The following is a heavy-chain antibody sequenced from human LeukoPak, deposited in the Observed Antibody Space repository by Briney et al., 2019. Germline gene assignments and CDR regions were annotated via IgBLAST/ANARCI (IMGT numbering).Heavy chain of an antibody. CDR2: ISWNSGSI. V-gene: IGHV3-9*03. J-gene: IGHJ4*02. D-gene: IGHD3-22*01. CDR1: GFTFDDYA. CDR3: ARGGSGYYAPFDY. Sequence: GRSLRLSCAASGFTFDDYAMHWVRQAPGKGLEWVSGISWNSGSIGYADSVKGRFTISRDNAKNSLYLQMNSLRAEDMALYYCARGGSGYYAPFDYWGQGTLVTVSS.